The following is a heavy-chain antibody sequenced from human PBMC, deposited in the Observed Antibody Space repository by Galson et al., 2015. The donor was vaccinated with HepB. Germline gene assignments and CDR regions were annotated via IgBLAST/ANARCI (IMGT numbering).Heavy chain of an antibody. CDR3: ARDRGHDSSGYDAFDI. J-gene: IGHJ3*02. D-gene: IGHD3-22*01. Sequence: WVRQMPGKGLEWIGYIYYSGSTYYNPSLKSRVTVSVDTSKNQFSLKLSSVTAADTAVYYCARDRGHDSSGYDAFDIWGQGTMVTVSS. CDR2: IYYSGST. V-gene: IGHV4-31*02.